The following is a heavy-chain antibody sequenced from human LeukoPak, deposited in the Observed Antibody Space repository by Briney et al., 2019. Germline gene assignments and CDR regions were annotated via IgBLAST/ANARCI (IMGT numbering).Heavy chain of an antibody. J-gene: IGHJ5*02. V-gene: IGHV1-2*02. CDR3: ARVVLGSSLFDP. Sequence: ASVKVSCKASVDTFTGCFFHWVRRAPGQGLEWMGWISPDSGDTNYAQKFQDRVTLTKDTSISTAYMELRALTSDDTAIYYCARVVLGSSLFDPWGQGTLVTVSS. CDR1: VDTFTGCF. D-gene: IGHD6-6*01. CDR2: ISPDSGDT.